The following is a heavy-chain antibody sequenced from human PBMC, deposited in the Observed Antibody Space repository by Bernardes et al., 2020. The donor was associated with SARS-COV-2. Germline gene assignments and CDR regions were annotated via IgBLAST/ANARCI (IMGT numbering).Heavy chain of an antibody. CDR2: ISTGGETT. CDR3: AKGLGGTVPTSRYSDY. D-gene: IGHD2-2*01. CDR1: GFTFGNYA. Sequence: GGSLRLSCAASGFTFGNYAMNWVLQAPGKGLEWVSIISTGGETTYYADSVKGRFTISRDNSKNTLYLQVNSLRAEDTAVYYCAKGLGGTVPTSRYSDYWGQGTLVTVSS. J-gene: IGHJ4*02. V-gene: IGHV3-23*01.